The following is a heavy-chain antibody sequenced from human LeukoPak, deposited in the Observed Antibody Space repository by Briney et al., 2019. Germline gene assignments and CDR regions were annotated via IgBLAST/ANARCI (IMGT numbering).Heavy chain of an antibody. CDR1: GGSISSSNW. Sequence: PSGTLSLTCAVSGGSISSSNWWSWVRQPPGKGLEWIGEIYHSGSTNYNPSLKSRVTISVDKSKNQFSLKLSSVTAADTAVYYCARASFGDPGYMDVWGKGTTVTISS. CDR3: ARASFGDPGYMDV. D-gene: IGHD2/OR15-2a*01. V-gene: IGHV4-4*02. CDR2: IYHSGST. J-gene: IGHJ6*03.